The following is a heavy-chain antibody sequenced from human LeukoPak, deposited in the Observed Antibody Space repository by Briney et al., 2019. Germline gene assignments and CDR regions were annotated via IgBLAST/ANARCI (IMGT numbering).Heavy chain of an antibody. CDR2: IKSKIDGETT. Sequence: GGSLRLSCAAPGITFTNAWMSWVRQVPGKGLEWVGRIKSKIDGETTDSAAPVKGRFSISRDDSKNTLYLQMNSLKTEDTAVYYCTTDRRITIFGAATFDYWGQGTLVTVSS. CDR3: TTDRRITIFGAATFDY. V-gene: IGHV3-15*01. J-gene: IGHJ4*02. CDR1: GITFTNAW. D-gene: IGHD3-3*01.